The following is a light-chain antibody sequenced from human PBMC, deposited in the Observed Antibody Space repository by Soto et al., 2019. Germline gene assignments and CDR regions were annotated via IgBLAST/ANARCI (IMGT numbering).Light chain of an antibody. J-gene: IGLJ2*01. V-gene: IGLV1-47*01. CDR2: RNN. CDR1: SSNIGSNY. CDR3: AAWDDSLSGVV. Sequence: QSVLTQPPSASGTPGQRVTISCSGSSSNIGSNYVYWYQHLPGTAPKLLIYRNNQRPSGVPDRFSGSKSGTSGSLAISGLRSEDEADYYCAAWDDSLSGVVFGGGTQLIVL.